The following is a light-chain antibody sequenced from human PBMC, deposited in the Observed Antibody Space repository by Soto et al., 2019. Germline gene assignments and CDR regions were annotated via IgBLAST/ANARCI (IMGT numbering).Light chain of an antibody. V-gene: IGKV3-11*01. CDR3: QQRSNWPIT. J-gene: IGKJ5*01. Sequence: EIVMTQSPATLSVSPGESATLSCRASQNINSNLAWYQQKPGQAPRLLIYDASNRATGIPARFSGSGSGTDFTLTISSLEPEDFAVYYCQQRSNWPITFGQGTRLEIK. CDR2: DAS. CDR1: QNINSN.